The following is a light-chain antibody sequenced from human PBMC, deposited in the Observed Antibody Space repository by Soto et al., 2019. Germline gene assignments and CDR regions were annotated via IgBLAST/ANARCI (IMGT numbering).Light chain of an antibody. Sequence: EVVLTQSPGTLSLSPGXRATLSCRASQSLSNNFLAWYQHKPGRAPRPLIYATSTRATGIPDRFSGSGSGTDYTLTISRLEPEDSAVYYCQQYVPSPEWMFGQGTKVDIK. J-gene: IGKJ1*01. CDR1: QSLSNNF. V-gene: IGKV3-20*01. CDR2: ATS. CDR3: QQYVPSPEWM.